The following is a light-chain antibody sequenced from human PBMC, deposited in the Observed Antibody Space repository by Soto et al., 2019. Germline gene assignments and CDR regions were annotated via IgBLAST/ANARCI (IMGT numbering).Light chain of an antibody. CDR2: DVS. CDR3: NSYTTSSTHV. Sequence: QSVLTQPASVSGSPGQSSTISCTGTSSDIGAYNYVSWFQQHPGKAPKLMIYDVSNRPSGVSDRFSGSKSGNTASLTISGLQAEDEADYYCNSYTTSSTHVFGTGTKVTVL. J-gene: IGLJ1*01. V-gene: IGLV2-14*01. CDR1: SSDIGAYNY.